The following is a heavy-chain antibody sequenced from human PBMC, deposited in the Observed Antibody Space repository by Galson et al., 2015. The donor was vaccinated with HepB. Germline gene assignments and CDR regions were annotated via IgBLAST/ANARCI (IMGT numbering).Heavy chain of an antibody. V-gene: IGHV3-30*18. J-gene: IGHJ5*02. CDR3: AKGAYSNILMAGGWFDP. D-gene: IGHD4-11*01. CDR1: GFTFSASG. Sequence: SLRLSCAASGFTFSASGMHWVRQAPGKGPECVAGISHDGANRYQADSVKGRFTVSRDNSENTLFLEMNSLRAEDTAVYYCAKGAYSNILMAGGWFDPWGRGTAVIVSS. CDR2: ISHDGANR.